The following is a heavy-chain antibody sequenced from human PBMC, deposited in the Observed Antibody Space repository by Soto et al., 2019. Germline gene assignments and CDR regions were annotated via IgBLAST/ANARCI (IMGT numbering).Heavy chain of an antibody. CDR3: SRGPNIRTFDY. J-gene: IGHJ4*02. V-gene: IGHV4-34*01. CDR1: GGSFSDYY. Sequence: QVQLQQWGAGLLKPSETLSLTCAVYGGSFSDYYWIWIRQPPGKGLEWIGEINHSGSTTYNSSLKSRVTISLDTSKNQFSLKLTSVTAADTAVYYFSRGPNIRTFDYWGQGTLVTVSS. CDR2: INHSGST.